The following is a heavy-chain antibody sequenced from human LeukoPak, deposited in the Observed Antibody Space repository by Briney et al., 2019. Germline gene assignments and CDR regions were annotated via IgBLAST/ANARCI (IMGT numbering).Heavy chain of an antibody. CDR1: GFTFSSYA. CDR3: ARGPVVVIIPYYFDY. Sequence: GGSLRLSCAASGFTFSSYAMHWVRQAPGKGLEYVSAISSNGGSTYYANSVKGRFTISRDNSKNTLYLQMGSLRAEDMAVYYCARGPVVVIIPYYFDYWGQGTLVTVSS. CDR2: ISSNGGST. D-gene: IGHD3-3*01. J-gene: IGHJ4*02. V-gene: IGHV3-64*01.